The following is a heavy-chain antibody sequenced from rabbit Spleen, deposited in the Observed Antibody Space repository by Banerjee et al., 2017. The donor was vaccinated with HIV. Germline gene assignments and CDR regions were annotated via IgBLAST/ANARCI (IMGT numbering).Heavy chain of an antibody. CDR1: GFSFSGSYY. J-gene: IGHJ4*01. D-gene: IGHD7-1*01. CDR3: AREGYPGYAGYGHAIFNL. Sequence: QEQLVESGGGLVQPEGSLTLTCTASGFSFSGSYYMSWVRQAPGEGLEWIACINTWSNRPVYASWAKGRFTMSKTSSTPVTLQMTSLTGADTATYFCAREGYPGYAGYGHAIFNLWGPGPLLTVS. V-gene: IGHV1S45*01. CDR2: INTWSNRP.